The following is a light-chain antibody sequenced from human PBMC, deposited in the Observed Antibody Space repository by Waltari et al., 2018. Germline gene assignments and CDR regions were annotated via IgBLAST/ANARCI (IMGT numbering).Light chain of an antibody. CDR3: SSQSSNNVVL. V-gene: IGLV2-14*03. J-gene: IGLJ2*01. Sequence: QSALTQPASVSGSPGQSITISCTGTSSDVGSYNPVSWYQDHPGQGPKVMIYDVSNRPPGVSARFSGSKSGNTASLTISGLQAEDEADYYCSSQSSNNVVLFGGGTKLTVL. CDR2: DVS. CDR1: SSDVGSYNP.